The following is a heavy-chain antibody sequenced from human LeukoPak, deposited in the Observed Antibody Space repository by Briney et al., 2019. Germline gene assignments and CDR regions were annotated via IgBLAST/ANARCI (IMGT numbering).Heavy chain of an antibody. CDR2: VYSSGVG. Sequence: SETLSLTCTVSGGSIAGYYWNWIRQPAGQGLEWLGRVYSSGVGNYNPSLTSRVTMSVDTSKNQFSLKLTTLTAADTAVYYCAREEFLHEIDSSGYFVYWGQGTLVTVSS. CDR3: AREEFLHEIDSSGYFVY. D-gene: IGHD3-22*01. V-gene: IGHV4-4*07. J-gene: IGHJ4*02. CDR1: GGSIAGYY.